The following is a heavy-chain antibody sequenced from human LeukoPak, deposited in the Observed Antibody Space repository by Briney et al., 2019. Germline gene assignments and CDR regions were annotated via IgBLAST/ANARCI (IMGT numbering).Heavy chain of an antibody. CDR2: IYYSGST. CDR1: GVSISSSSYY. Sequence: PSETLSLTCTVSGVSISSSSYYWGWIRQPPGKGLEWIGSIYYSGSTYYNPSLKSRVTISVDTSKNQFSLKLSSVTAADTAVYYCARQSIAAAGLDYWGQGTLVTVSS. D-gene: IGHD6-13*01. CDR3: ARQSIAAAGLDY. V-gene: IGHV4-39*01. J-gene: IGHJ4*02.